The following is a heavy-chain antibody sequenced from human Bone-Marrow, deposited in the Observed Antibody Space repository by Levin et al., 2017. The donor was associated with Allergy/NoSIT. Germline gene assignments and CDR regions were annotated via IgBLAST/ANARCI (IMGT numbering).Heavy chain of an antibody. CDR1: TFSLSSYG. J-gene: IGHJ4*02. D-gene: IGHD3-10*01. CDR2: ISFDGNNK. V-gene: IGHV3-30*03. CDR3: ARDGGRLTRVRGIIIDADNFDE. Sequence: GGSLRLSCAASTFSLSSYGMHWVRQAPGKGLEWVAVISFDGNNKKYADSVKGRFTISRDNSKNTLYLQLDSLRAEDTAVYYCARDGGRLTRVRGIIIDADNFDEWGQGTLVIVSS.